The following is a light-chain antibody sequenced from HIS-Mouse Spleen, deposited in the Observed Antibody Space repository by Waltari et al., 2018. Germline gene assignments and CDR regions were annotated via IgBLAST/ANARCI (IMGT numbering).Light chain of an antibody. Sequence: SYELTQPPSVSVSPGQTARITCSGDALPKKSAYWYQKKSGQAPVLVIYEDSKRPSGIPERFSGSSSGTMATLTISGAQVEDEADYYCYSTDSSGNHVVFGGGTKLTVL. CDR3: YSTDSSGNHVV. CDR1: ALPKKS. CDR2: EDS. V-gene: IGLV3-10*01. J-gene: IGLJ2*01.